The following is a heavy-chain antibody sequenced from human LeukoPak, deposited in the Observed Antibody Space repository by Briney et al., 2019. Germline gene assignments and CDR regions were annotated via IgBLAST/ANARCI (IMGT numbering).Heavy chain of an antibody. CDR3: ARSVYCSGGGCYSDWFDP. CDR1: GDSVSSNSAA. V-gene: IGHV6-1*01. Sequence: SQTLSLTCAISGDSVSSNSAAWHWLRQSPSRGLEWLGRTYYRSKWYNDYAVSAKSRITINPDTSKNQFSLQLNSVTPEDTAVYYCARSVYCSGGGCYSDWFDPWGQGTLVTVSS. CDR2: TYYRSKWYN. J-gene: IGHJ5*02. D-gene: IGHD2-15*01.